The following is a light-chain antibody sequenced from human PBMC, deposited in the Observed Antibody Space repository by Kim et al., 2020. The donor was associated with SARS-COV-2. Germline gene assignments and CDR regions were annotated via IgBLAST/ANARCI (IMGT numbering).Light chain of an antibody. CDR3: SSYTRNSTWV. CDR2: DVT. V-gene: IGLV2-14*03. CDR1: RSGGGGYKL. Sequence: GPCITLSCTGTRSGGGGYKLGPWYHHHPGKAPKLQLYDVTKRPSGVSNRFSGSKSDNRASLTISGLQAEDEADYYCSSYTRNSTWVFGGGTQLTVL. J-gene: IGLJ3*02.